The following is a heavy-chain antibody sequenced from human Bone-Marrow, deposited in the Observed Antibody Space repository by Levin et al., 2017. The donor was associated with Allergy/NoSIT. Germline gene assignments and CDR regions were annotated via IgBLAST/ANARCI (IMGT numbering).Heavy chain of an antibody. CDR1: GGPMGNNNW. CDR2: IFPTGTT. D-gene: IGHD1-1*01. V-gene: IGHV4-4*02. J-gene: IGHJ6*02. CDR3: ARGMDLEATIHYHYYAMDV. Sequence: PSETLSLTCAVSGGPMGNNNWWNWVRQPPGKGLEWIGEIFPTGTTQYNPSLNPSVRSRVTISVDTSKNQFSLRLTSVTAADTAVYFWARGMDLEATIHYHYYAMDVWGQGTTVTVSS.